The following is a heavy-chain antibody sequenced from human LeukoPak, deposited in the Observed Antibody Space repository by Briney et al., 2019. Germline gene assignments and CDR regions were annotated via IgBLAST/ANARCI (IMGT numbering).Heavy chain of an antibody. J-gene: IGHJ5*02. D-gene: IGHD6-19*01. Sequence: ASVTVSCKASGGTFSSYAISWVRQAPGQGLEWMGGIIPIFGTANYAQKFQGRVTITADKSTSTAYMELSSLRSEDTAVYYCARVDGYSSGLTSHTHNWFDPWGQGTLVTVSS. CDR3: ARVDGYSSGLTSHTHNWFDP. CDR1: GGTFSSYA. CDR2: IIPIFGTA. V-gene: IGHV1-69*06.